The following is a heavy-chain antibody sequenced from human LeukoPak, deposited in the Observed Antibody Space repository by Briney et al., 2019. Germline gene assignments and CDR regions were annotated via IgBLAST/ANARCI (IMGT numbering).Heavy chain of an antibody. Sequence: GGSLRLSCVASGFTFSGYGMSWVRQAPGKGLKWVSTISGSGGSTYYADSAKGRFTISRDNSKNTLYLQMNSLRAEDTAVYYCAKDGITMVRGFFFDYWGQGTLVTVSS. CDR1: GFTFSGYG. V-gene: IGHV3-23*01. J-gene: IGHJ4*02. CDR3: AKDGITMVRGFFFDY. D-gene: IGHD3-10*01. CDR2: ISGSGGST.